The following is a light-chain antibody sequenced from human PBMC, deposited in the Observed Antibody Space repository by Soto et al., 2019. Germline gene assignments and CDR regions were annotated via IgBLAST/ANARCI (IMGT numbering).Light chain of an antibody. CDR3: QQSYSTTWT. J-gene: IGKJ1*01. CDR2: AAS. CDR1: ETISTF. Sequence: DIRMTQSPSSLSASVGDRVTMTCRASETISTFLNWYLQKPGKAPKLLIYAASSLQSGVPSRFSGSGSETDFTLTISSLQPEDFATYSCQQSYSTTWTFGQGTKVDIK. V-gene: IGKV1-39*01.